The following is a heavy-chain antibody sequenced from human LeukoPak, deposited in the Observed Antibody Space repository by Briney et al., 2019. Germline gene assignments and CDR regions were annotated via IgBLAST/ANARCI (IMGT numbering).Heavy chain of an antibody. D-gene: IGHD4-17*01. Sequence: PGGSLRLSCAASGFTFSSYEMNWVRQAPGKGLEWVSYISSSGSTIYYADSVKGRFTISRDNAKNSLYLQMNSLRAEDTAVYYCARDVDYDDEGGFDYWGQGTLVTVSS. CDR2: ISSSGSTI. V-gene: IGHV3-48*03. CDR3: ARDVDYDDEGGFDY. J-gene: IGHJ4*02. CDR1: GFTFSSYE.